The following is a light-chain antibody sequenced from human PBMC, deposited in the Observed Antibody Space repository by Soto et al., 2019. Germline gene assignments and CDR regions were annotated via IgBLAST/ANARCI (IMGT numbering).Light chain of an antibody. CDR1: QSISSW. V-gene: IGKV1-5*03. CDR2: KAS. Sequence: DIQMTLSPSSLSASVGDRFTITCRASQSISSWLAWYQQKPGKAPKLLIYKASSLESGVPSRFSGSGSGTEITLTISSLQPDDFATYYCQQYNSYSETFGQGTKV. J-gene: IGKJ1*01. CDR3: QQYNSYSET.